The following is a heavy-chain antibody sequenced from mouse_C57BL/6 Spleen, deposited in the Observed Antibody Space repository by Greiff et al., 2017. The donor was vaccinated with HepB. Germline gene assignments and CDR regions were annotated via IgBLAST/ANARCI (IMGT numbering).Heavy chain of an antibody. Sequence: VQLKQSGPELVKPGASVKISCKASGYTFTDYYMNWVKQSHGKSLEWIGDINPNNGGTSYNQKFKGKATLTVDKSSSTAYMELRSLTSEDSAVYYCARRVTTVVSYWYFDVWGTGTTVTVSS. V-gene: IGHV1-26*01. CDR3: ARRVTTVVSYWYFDV. D-gene: IGHD1-1*01. J-gene: IGHJ1*03. CDR1: GYTFTDYY. CDR2: INPNNGGT.